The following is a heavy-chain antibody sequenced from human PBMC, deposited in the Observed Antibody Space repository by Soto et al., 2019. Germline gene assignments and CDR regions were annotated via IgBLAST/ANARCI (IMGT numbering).Heavy chain of an antibody. CDR1: GGTFSSHS. D-gene: IGHD4-17*01. J-gene: IGHJ4*02. CDR2: VISLFGTA. CDR3: AREVGYGDFSAALLD. Sequence: VQLMQSGAEVKKPGSSVKVSCKASGGTFSSHSINWVRQAPGQGLEWMGGVISLFGTANYAHNFKGRVTITADQSTSTAYMELNSLRSDDTGVYYCAREVGYGDFSAALLDWGEGTLVIVSS. V-gene: IGHV1-69*01.